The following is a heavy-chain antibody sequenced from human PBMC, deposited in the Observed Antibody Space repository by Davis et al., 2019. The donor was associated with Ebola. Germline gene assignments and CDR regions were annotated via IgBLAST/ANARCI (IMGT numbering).Heavy chain of an antibody. Sequence: HSQTLSLTCVISGDSVSSAGWNWIRQSPSRGLEWLGRTYYKSKWYNDYAVSVKSRITINPDTSKNQFSLQLNSVTPEDTALYYCARGWFRAGMDVWGEGTTVTVSS. D-gene: IGHD3-10*01. CDR1: GDSVSSAG. CDR3: ARGWFRAGMDV. J-gene: IGHJ6*04. CDR2: TYYKSKWYN. V-gene: IGHV6-1*01.